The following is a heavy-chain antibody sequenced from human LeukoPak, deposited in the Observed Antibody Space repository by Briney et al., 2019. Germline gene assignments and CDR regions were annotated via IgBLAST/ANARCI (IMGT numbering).Heavy chain of an antibody. CDR3: ATSSIAVAAYVDY. D-gene: IGHD6-19*01. CDR1: GYTLTELS. V-gene: IGHV1-24*01. CDR2: FDPEDGET. Sequence: PSVKVACKVSGYTLTELSMHWVRQAPGKGLEWMGGFDPEDGETIYAQKCQGRVTMNEDTSTDTAYMEPSSLRSEDTAVYYCATSSIAVAAYVDYWGKRVLVTVSS. J-gene: IGHJ4*02.